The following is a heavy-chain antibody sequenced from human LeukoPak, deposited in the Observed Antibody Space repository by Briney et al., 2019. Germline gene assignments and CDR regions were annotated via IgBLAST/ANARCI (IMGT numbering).Heavy chain of an antibody. CDR1: GSSISGYY. D-gene: IGHD3-10*01. CDR3: AGTLGGYGSGSLN. V-gene: IGHV4-4*07. Sequence: PSETLSLTCTVSGSSISGYYWNWIRQPAGKGLEWIGRLHPSGATNYNPSLKSRVTMSVDTSKNQFSLKLSSVTAADTAVYYCAGTLGGYGSGSLNRGQGTMVTVSS. CDR2: LHPSGAT. J-gene: IGHJ3*01.